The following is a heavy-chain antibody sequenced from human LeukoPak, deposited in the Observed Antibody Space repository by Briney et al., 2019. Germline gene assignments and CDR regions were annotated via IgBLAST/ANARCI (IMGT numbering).Heavy chain of an antibody. J-gene: IGHJ4*02. CDR2: INHSGST. V-gene: IGHV4-34*01. CDR1: GGSFSGYY. CDR3: ARESLGPPYYFDY. D-gene: IGHD6-19*01. Sequence: SETLSLTCAVYGGSFSGYYWSWIRQPPGKGLEWIGEINHSGSTNYNPSLKSRVTISVDTSKNQFSLKPTSVTAADTAVYYCARESLGPPYYFDYWGQGTLVTVSS.